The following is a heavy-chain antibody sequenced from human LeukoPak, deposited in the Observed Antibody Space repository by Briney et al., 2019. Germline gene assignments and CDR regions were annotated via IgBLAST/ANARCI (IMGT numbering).Heavy chain of an antibody. CDR2: ISYDGSNK. CDR1: GLTFSNYG. Sequence: GRSLRLSCAASGLTFSNYGMHWVRQAPGKGLEWVAVISYDGSNKYYADSVKGRFTISRDNSKNTLYLQMNSLRTEDTAMYYCAKDRVTRDYYYDGMDVWGQGTTVTVSS. D-gene: IGHD2-21*02. V-gene: IGHV3-30*18. CDR3: AKDRVTRDYYYDGMDV. J-gene: IGHJ6*02.